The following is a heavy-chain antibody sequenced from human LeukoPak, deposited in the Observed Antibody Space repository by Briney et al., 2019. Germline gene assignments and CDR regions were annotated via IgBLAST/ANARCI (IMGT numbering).Heavy chain of an antibody. CDR1: GGSISSYY. Sequence: SETLSLTCTVSGGSISSYYWSWIRQPPGKGLEWIGYIYYSGSTNYNPSLKSRVTISVDTSKNQFSLKLSSVTAADTAVYYCARDSRYYYDSSGYYLDYWGQGTLVTVSS. D-gene: IGHD3-22*01. CDR2: IYYSGST. V-gene: IGHV4-59*01. J-gene: IGHJ4*02. CDR3: ARDSRYYYDSSGYYLDY.